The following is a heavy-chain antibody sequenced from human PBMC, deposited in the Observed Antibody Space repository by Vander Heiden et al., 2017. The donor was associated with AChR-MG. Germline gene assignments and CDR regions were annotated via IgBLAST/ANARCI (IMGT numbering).Heavy chain of an antibody. Sequence: QVQLQESGPGLVKPSQTLSLTCTVSGGSISSGGYYWSWIRQHPRKGLEWIGYIYDSGSTYYNPALKSRVTISVDTSKNQFSLKLSSVTAADTAVYYCARRDCSSTSCYFDYWGQGTLVTVSS. CDR3: ARRDCSSTSCYFDY. V-gene: IGHV4-31*03. D-gene: IGHD2-2*01. J-gene: IGHJ4*02. CDR1: GGSISSGGYY. CDR2: IYDSGST.